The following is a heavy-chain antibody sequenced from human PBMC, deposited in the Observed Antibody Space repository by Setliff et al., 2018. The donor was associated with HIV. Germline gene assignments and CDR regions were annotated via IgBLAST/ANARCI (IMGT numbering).Heavy chain of an antibody. J-gene: IGHJ6*03. Sequence: GGSLRLSCTASGFTFGDYAMSWVRQAPGKGMEWVGFIRSKAYGGTTEYAASVKGRFTISRDDSKSIAYLQMNSLKTEDTAVYYCTRDRSDYAVYYYYMDVWGKGTTVTVSS. CDR2: IRSKAYGGTT. CDR1: GFTFGDYA. CDR3: TRDRSDYAVYYYYMDV. V-gene: IGHV3-49*04. D-gene: IGHD5-12*01.